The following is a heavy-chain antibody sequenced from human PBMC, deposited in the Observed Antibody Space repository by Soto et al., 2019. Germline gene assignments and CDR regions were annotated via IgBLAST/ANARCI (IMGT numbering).Heavy chain of an antibody. J-gene: IGHJ6*02. CDR2: IYTSGST. V-gene: IGHV4-4*07. CDR3: ARSLGYCSGGSCYWGGLFDYYYGMDV. CDR1: GGSISSYY. D-gene: IGHD2-15*01. Sequence: PSETLSLTCTVSGGSISSYYWSWIRQPAGKGLEWIGRIYTSGSTNYNPSLKSRVTMSVDTSKNQFSLKLSSVTAADTAVYYCARSLGYCSGGSCYWGGLFDYYYGMDVWGQGTTVT.